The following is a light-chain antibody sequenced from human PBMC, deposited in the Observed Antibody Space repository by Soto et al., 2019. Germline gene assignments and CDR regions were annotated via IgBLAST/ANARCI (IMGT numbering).Light chain of an antibody. CDR1: QSVSSN. CDR2: GAS. Sequence: EIVMTQSPANLSVSPGERATLSCRASQSVSSNLAWYQQKPGQGPRLLIYGASTRATSIPARFSGSGSGTEFTLTINILQSEDCAVYYCQQYNKWPPYTFGQGTKLEIK. J-gene: IGKJ2*01. V-gene: IGKV3-15*01. CDR3: QQYNKWPPYT.